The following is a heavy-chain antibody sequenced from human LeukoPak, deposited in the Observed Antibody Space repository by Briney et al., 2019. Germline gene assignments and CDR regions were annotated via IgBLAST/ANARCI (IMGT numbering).Heavy chain of an antibody. CDR2: ISYDGSNK. J-gene: IGHJ3*02. CDR1: GFSFSSYG. CDR3: AKGSYSGSYYDAFGI. D-gene: IGHD1-26*01. Sequence: PGGSLRLSCGASGFSFSSYGIHWVRQAPGKGLEGVAVISYDGSNKYYAESVKGRCTISRDNPKNTLYLQMSSLRAEDTAVYYCAKGSYSGSYYDAFGIWGQGTMVTVSS. V-gene: IGHV3-30*18.